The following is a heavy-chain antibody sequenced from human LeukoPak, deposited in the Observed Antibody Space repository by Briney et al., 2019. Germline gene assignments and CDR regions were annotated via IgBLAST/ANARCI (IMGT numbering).Heavy chain of an antibody. CDR3: ARVGSGSYSVYAFDI. CDR2: ISSSSSYI. J-gene: IGHJ3*02. V-gene: IGHV3-21*01. Sequence: PGGSLRLSCAASTFTFSNYAMTWVRQAPGKGLEWVSAISSSSSYIYYADSVKGRFTISRDNAKNSLYLQMNSLRAEDTAVYYCARVGSGSYSVYAFDIWGQGTMVTVSS. CDR1: TFTFSNYA. D-gene: IGHD3-10*01.